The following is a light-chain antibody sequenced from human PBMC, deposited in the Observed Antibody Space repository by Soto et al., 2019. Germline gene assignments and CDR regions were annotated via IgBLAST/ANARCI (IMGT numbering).Light chain of an antibody. CDR1: QSVSSSY. CDR2: GAS. CDR3: QQYGSSLYT. J-gene: IGKJ2*01. V-gene: IGKV3-20*01. Sequence: EIVLTQSPGTLSLSPGERATLSCRASQSVSSSYLAWYQQKPGQAPRLLIYGASSRATGIPGRFSGSGSVTDFTLTISRLEPEDFAVYYCQQYGSSLYTFGQGTKLEIK.